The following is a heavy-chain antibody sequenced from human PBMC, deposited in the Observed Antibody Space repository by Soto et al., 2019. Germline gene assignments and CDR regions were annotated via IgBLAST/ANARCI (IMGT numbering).Heavy chain of an antibody. Sequence: PGGSLRLSCAASGFTFTNYAMSWVRQAPGKGLEWVSTVSRSGGSTFYADSVKGRFIFSRDNSKNTLYLQMNSLRAEDTAVYYCAMTFEVRVVVGAPIMMDFSNPFQPLPWG. CDR3: AMTFEVRVVVGAPIMMDFSNPFQPLP. V-gene: IGHV3-23*01. J-gene: IGHJ5*02. CDR2: VSRSGGST. D-gene: IGHD2-15*01. CDR1: GFTFTNYA.